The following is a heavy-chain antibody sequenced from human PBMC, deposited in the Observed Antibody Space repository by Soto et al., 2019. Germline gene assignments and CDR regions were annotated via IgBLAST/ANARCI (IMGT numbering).Heavy chain of an antibody. CDR2: IVPMFGTA. D-gene: IGHD3-3*01. V-gene: IGHV1-69*12. J-gene: IGHJ5*02. CDR1: GGTFGNSA. Sequence: QVQLVQSGAEVKKPGSSVNVSCKTSGGTFGNSAVTWVRQAPGQGLEWLGGIVPMFGTANYAQKFQGRVTSTASDSMVTTNMDLNGMKTDGAAGYDCSRAGDPHAAFWSGRLGCGRFDPWGQGSVVTVSS. CDR3: SRAGDPHAAFWSGRLGCGRFDP.